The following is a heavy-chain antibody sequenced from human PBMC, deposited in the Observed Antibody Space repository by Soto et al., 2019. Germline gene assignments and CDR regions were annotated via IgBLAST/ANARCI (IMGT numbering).Heavy chain of an antibody. V-gene: IGHV3-30-3*01. D-gene: IGHD2-15*01. Sequence: QVQLVESGGGVVQPGRSLRLSCAASGFTFSSFAMHWVRQAPGKGLEWLAVISSDVVNYSYAESVKGLFTISRDNSKNALDLEMNCLRNEDTAVYYSARGGAWTPEGLGYWGQGTLVTVSS. CDR2: ISSDVVNY. CDR3: ARGGAWTPEGLGY. J-gene: IGHJ4*02. CDR1: GFTFSSFA.